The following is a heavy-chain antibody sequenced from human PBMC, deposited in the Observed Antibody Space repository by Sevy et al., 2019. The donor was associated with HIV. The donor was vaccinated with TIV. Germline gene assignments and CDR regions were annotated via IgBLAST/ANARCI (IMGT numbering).Heavy chain of an antibody. J-gene: IGHJ6*02. D-gene: IGHD2-15*01. V-gene: IGHV3-48*03. CDR2: ISSSGSTI. CDR1: GFTFSSYE. CDR3: ARFHRIENYYYYGMDV. Sequence: GGSLRLSCAASGFTFSSYEMNWVRQAPGKGLEWVSYISSSGSTIDYADSVKGRFTISRDNAKNSLYLQMNSLRAEDTAVYYWARFHRIENYYYYGMDVWGQGTTVTVSS.